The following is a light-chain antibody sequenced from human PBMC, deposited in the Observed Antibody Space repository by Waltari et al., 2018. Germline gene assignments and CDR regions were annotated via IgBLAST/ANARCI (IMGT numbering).Light chain of an antibody. Sequence: IVLTQSPDTLSLSPGQRATLSCRASQTIHNNFLVWYKQKPGQAPRLIIHGASSRATGFPDRFSGSGSVTDFSLTISSLKPEDSAVYYCQQYDGSVLTFGGGTKVEI. CDR3: QQYDGSVLT. CDR2: GAS. V-gene: IGKV3-20*01. CDR1: QTIHNNF. J-gene: IGKJ4*01.